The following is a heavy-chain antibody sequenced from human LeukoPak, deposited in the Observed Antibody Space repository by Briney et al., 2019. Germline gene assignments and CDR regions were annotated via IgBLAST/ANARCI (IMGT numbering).Heavy chain of an antibody. J-gene: IGHJ4*02. CDR3: ARDVGTALVTGDY. V-gene: IGHV4-38-2*02. CDR1: GYSINSGFY. CDR2: IYHSGST. Sequence: SETLSLTCTVSGYSINSGFYWGWIRQPPGKGLEWIGSIYHSGSTHYNPSLKSRVTISVDKSKNQLSLKLISVTAADTAVYYCARDVGTALVTGDYWGQGTLVTVSS. D-gene: IGHD5-18*01.